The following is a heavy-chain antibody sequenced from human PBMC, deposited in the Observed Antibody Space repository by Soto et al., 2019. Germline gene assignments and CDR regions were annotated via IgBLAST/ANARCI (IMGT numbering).Heavy chain of an antibody. CDR3: ARDFTDSSGPTLGMGV. Sequence: SETLSLTCPVSGDSISSGGYYWSWIRQLPGKGLEWIGYIYYSGSTYYNPSLKSRVTISVDTSKSQFSLKLSSVTAADTAVYYCARDFTDSSGPTLGMGVWGQGTTVTVSS. V-gene: IGHV4-31*03. D-gene: IGHD6-19*01. CDR2: IYYSGST. CDR1: GDSISSGGYY. J-gene: IGHJ6*02.